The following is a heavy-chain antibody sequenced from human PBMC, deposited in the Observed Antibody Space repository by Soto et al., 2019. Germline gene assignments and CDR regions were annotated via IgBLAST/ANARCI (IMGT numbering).Heavy chain of an antibody. V-gene: IGHV4-34*01. D-gene: IGHD2-2*01. CDR2: INHSGST. CDR1: GGSFSGYY. Sequence: SETLSLTCAVYGGSFSGYYWSWIRQPPGKGLEWIGEINHSGSTNYNPSLKSRVTISVDTSKNQFSLKLSSVTAADTAVYYCARGRPDCSSTSCYPALWGQGTLVTVSS. J-gene: IGHJ4*02. CDR3: ARGRPDCSSTSCYPAL.